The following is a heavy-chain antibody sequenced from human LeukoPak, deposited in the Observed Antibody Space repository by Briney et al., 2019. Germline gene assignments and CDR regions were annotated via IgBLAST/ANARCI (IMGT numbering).Heavy chain of an antibody. Sequence: GGSLRLSCAASGFTFSTYAMSWVRQAPGKGLEWVSVIYSGGSTYYADSVKGRFTISRDNSKNTLYLQMNSLRAEDTAVYYCAKKEGYYGSGSYRYWGQGTLVTVSS. CDR2: IYSGGST. CDR3: AKKEGYYGSGSYRY. CDR1: GFTFSTYA. J-gene: IGHJ4*02. D-gene: IGHD3-10*01. V-gene: IGHV3-23*03.